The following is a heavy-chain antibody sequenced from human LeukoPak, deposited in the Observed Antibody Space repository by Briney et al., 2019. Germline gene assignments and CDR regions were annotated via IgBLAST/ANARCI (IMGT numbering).Heavy chain of an antibody. CDR1: GYTFTTYG. CDR3: ARTYSYGSHFFDY. Sequence: ASVKVSCKTSGYTFTTYGISWVRQAPGQGLEWMGIINPSGGSTSYAQKFQGRVTMTRDTSTSTVYMELSSLRSEDTAVYYCARTYSYGSHFFDYWGQGTLVTVSS. CDR2: INPSGGST. J-gene: IGHJ4*02. V-gene: IGHV1-46*01. D-gene: IGHD5-18*01.